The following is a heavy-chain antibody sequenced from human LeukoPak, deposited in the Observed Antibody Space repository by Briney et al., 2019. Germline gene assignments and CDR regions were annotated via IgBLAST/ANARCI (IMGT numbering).Heavy chain of an antibody. CDR2: IIPIFGTA. CDR1: GGTFSSYA. J-gene: IGHJ5*02. Sequence: GASVKVSCKASGGTFSSYAISWVRQAPRQGLEWMGGIIPIFGTANYAQKFQGRVTITTDESTSTAYMELSSLRSEDTAVYYCARDYLQSDSSGYYYSWFDPWGQGTLVTVSS. D-gene: IGHD3-22*01. V-gene: IGHV1-69*05. CDR3: ARDYLQSDSSGYYYSWFDP.